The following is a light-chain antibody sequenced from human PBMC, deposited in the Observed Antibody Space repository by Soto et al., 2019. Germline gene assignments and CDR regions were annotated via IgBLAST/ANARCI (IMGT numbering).Light chain of an antibody. V-gene: IGLV1-40*01. CDR2: GNS. J-gene: IGLJ1*01. CDR3: QSYDSSLSEGV. CDR1: SSNIGAGYD. Sequence: QSMLTQPPSVSGAPGQRVTISCTGSSSNIGAGYDVHWYQQLPGTAPKLLIYGNSNRPSGVPDRFSGSKSGTSASLAITGLQAEDEADYYCQSYDSSLSEGVFGTGTKLTVL.